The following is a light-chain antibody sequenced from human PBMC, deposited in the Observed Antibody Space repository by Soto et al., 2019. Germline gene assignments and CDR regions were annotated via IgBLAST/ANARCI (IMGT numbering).Light chain of an antibody. Sequence: EIVLTQSPDTLSLSPGDRATLSCGASQGVYINSLAWYQQKVCQPPRLLIYGASTRATDVQDRFSGSGSGTDFVLTISRLDPEYCVLYYCQQYVGLPCPFGPGTRVDIK. V-gene: IGKV3-20*01. CDR1: QGVYINS. CDR2: GAS. J-gene: IGKJ3*01. CDR3: QQYVGLPCP.